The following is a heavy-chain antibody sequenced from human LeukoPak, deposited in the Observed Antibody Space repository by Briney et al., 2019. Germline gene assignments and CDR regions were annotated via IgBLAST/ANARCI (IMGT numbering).Heavy chain of an antibody. CDR3: ARGGNSEPYYFDY. V-gene: IGHV4-59*01. CDR2: IYYSGST. CDR1: GGSISSYY. Sequence: SETLSLTCTVSGGSISSYYWSWIRQPPGKGLEWIGYIYYSGSTDYNPSLKSRVTISVETSKNQFSLKLSSVTAADTAVYYCARGGNSEPYYFDYWGQGTLVTVSS. J-gene: IGHJ4*02. D-gene: IGHD4-23*01.